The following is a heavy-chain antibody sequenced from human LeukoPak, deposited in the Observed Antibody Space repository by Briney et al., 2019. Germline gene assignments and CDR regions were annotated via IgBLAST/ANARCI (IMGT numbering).Heavy chain of an antibody. CDR1: GFTFSSYA. CDR3: ASVSSGPPY. CDR2: ISYDGSNK. J-gene: IGHJ4*02. V-gene: IGHV3-30-3*01. Sequence: GGSLRLSCAASGFTFSSYAMHWVRQAPGKGLEWVAVISYDGSNKYYADSVKGRFTISRDNAKNSLYLQMNSLRAEDTAVYYCASVSSGPPYWGQGTLVTVSS. D-gene: IGHD6-19*01.